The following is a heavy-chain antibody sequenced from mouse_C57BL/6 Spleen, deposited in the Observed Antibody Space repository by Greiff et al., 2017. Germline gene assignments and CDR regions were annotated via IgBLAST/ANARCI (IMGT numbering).Heavy chain of an antibody. Sequence: QVQLQQPGAELVRPGSSVKLSCKASGYTFTSYWMHWVKQRPIQGLEWTGNIDPSDSETHYNQKFKDKATLTVDKSSSTAYMQLSSLTSEDSAVYYCAREAYYSNLYAMDYWGQGTSVTVSS. D-gene: IGHD2-5*01. V-gene: IGHV1-52*01. CDR2: IDPSDSET. CDR3: AREAYYSNLYAMDY. J-gene: IGHJ4*01. CDR1: GYTFTSYW.